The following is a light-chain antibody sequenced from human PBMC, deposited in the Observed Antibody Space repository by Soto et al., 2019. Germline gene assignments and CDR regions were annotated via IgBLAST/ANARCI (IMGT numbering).Light chain of an antibody. CDR3: MQALQTPPT. Sequence: DIVMTQSPLSLPVTSGEPASISCRSSQSLVHSNGYNYLDWYLQKPGQSPQLLIYLGSNRASGIPDRFSGSGSGTDFTLKISRVEAEDVGVYYCMQALQTPPTFGQGTRLEIK. CDR2: LGS. V-gene: IGKV2-28*01. J-gene: IGKJ5*01. CDR1: QSLVHSNGYNY.